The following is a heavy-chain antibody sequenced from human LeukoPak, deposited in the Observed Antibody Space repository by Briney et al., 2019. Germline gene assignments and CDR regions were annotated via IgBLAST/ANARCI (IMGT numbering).Heavy chain of an antibody. D-gene: IGHD3-9*01. CDR2: INHSGST. Sequence: PSETLSLTCAVYGGSFSGYYWSWIRQPPGKGLEWIGEINHSGSTYYNPSLKSRVTISVDTSKNQFSLKLSSVTAADTAVYYCASPGILTGYIFDYWGQGTLVTVSS. J-gene: IGHJ4*02. CDR3: ASPGILTGYIFDY. CDR1: GGSFSGYY. V-gene: IGHV4-34*01.